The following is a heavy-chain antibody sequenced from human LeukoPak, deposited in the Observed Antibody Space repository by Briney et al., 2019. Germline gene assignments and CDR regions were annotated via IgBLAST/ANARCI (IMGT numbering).Heavy chain of an antibody. Sequence: SGGSLRLSCAASGFTFSGYAMTWVRQAPGKGLEWVTTISSSGGSTYYADSVKGRFTISRDNSKNTLYLQMNSLRAEDTAIYYCATHKRVEPTTIFDYWGRGALVTVSS. J-gene: IGHJ4*02. CDR3: ATHKRVEPTTIFDY. D-gene: IGHD1-26*01. CDR1: GFTFSGYA. CDR2: ISSSGGST. V-gene: IGHV3-23*01.